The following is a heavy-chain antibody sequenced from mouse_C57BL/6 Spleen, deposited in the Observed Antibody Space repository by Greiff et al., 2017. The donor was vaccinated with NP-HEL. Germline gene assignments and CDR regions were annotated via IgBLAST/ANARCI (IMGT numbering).Heavy chain of an antibody. CDR2: IYPGSGNT. CDR1: GYSFTSYY. V-gene: IGHV1-66*01. D-gene: IGHD1-1*01. CDR3: ARSGHYYGSSYDWFAY. Sequence: QVHVKQSGPELVKPGASVKISCKASGYSFTSYYIHWVKQRPGQGLEWIGWIYPGSGNTKYNEKFKGKATLTADTSSSTAYMQLSSLTSEDSAVYYCARSGHYYGSSYDWFAYWGQGTLVTVSA. J-gene: IGHJ3*01.